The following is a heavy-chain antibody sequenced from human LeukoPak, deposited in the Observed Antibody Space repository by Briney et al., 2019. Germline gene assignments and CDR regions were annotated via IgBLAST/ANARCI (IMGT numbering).Heavy chain of an antibody. CDR1: GFTFYSHG. D-gene: IGHD6-13*01. Sequence: GGSLRLSCATSGFTFYSHGMHWVRQAPGKGLEWVTFIRYDGSDKYYVDSVKGRFTVSRDNSKNTLYLQLNSLTTEDTSLYYCVKDHFNSSSWSPFDHWGQGTLVTVSS. CDR2: IRYDGSDK. V-gene: IGHV3-30*02. CDR3: VKDHFNSSSWSPFDH. J-gene: IGHJ4*02.